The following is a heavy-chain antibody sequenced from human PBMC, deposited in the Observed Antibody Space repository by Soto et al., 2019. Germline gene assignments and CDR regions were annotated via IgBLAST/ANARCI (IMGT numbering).Heavy chain of an antibody. CDR1: GYTFSIYY. CDR3: ARATTSNYYYGMDV. CDR2: INPSGGTT. J-gene: IGHJ6*02. Sequence: GASVKVSCKASGYTFSIYYINWVRQAPGQGLEWMGIINPSGGTTSYAEKFQGRVTMTTDTSTRTLYMELWSLSSEDTALYYCARATTSNYYYGMDVWGQGTTVTVSS. V-gene: IGHV1-46*01.